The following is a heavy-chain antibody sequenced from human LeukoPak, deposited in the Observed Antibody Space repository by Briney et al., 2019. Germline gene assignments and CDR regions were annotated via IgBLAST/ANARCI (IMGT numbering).Heavy chain of an antibody. CDR3: AEYGMDV. CDR2: ISYDGSNK. J-gene: IGHJ6*02. V-gene: IGHV3-30*03. Sequence: GRSLRFSCAASGFTLSSYRMHWARQAPGKGLEWVAVISYDGSNKYYADSVKGRFTISRDNSKNTRYLLMNSLRAEDTAVYYCAEYGMDVWGQGTTVTVSS. CDR1: GFTLSSYR.